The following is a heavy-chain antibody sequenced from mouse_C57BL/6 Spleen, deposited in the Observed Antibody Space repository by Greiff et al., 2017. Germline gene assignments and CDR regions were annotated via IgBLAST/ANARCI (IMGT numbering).Heavy chain of an antibody. J-gene: IGHJ2*01. CDR1: GFTFSDYG. CDR2: ISSGSSTI. Sequence: EVQLVESGGGLVKPGGSLKISCAASGFTFSDYGMHWVRQAPEKGLEWVAYISSGSSTIYYAETVKGRFTISRDNAKNTLFLQMTGLRSEYTAMYSCACEDCSYFDYWCQGTTLTVSS. V-gene: IGHV5-17*01. D-gene: IGHD1-1*01. CDR3: ACEDCSYFDY.